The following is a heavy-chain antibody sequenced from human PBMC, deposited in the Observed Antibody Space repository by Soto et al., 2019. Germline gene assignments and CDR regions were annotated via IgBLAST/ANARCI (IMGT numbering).Heavy chain of an antibody. CDR3: ARVGSGSTLDY. D-gene: IGHD1-26*01. CDR2: INSDGTST. Sequence: EVQLVESGGGLVQPGGSLRLSCAASGFTLSSYWMHWVRQAPGKGLVWVSRINSDGTSTIYADSVKGRFTISRDSAKNTLYLQMYSLRVEDTAFYYCARVGSGSTLDYWGQGTLVTVSS. V-gene: IGHV3-74*01. CDR1: GFTLSSYW. J-gene: IGHJ4*02.